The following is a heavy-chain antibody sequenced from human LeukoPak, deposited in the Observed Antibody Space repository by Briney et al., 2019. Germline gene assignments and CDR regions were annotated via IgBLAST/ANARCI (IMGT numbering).Heavy chain of an antibody. J-gene: IGHJ4*02. CDR2: INANNGNT. Sequence: ASVKVSCKASGYTFTSYGMSWVRQAPGQGLEWMGWINANNGNTNYAQKLQGRVTMTTDTSPSTAYMELRSLRSDDSAVYYGAVIYGDYTAGFDYWGQGTLVTVSS. V-gene: IGHV1-18*01. CDR1: GYTFTSYG. CDR3: AVIYGDYTAGFDY. D-gene: IGHD4-17*01.